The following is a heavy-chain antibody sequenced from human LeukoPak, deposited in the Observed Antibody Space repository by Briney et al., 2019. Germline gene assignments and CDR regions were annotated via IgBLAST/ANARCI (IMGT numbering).Heavy chain of an antibody. CDR2: IYYSGST. J-gene: IGHJ5*02. Sequence: SETLSLTCTVSGGSISSYYWSWIRQPPGKGLEWVGYIYYSGSTYYNPSLKSRLVISRDTSKNQFSLKLSSVTAADTAVYYCAKAGWRGGGTFHEFDPWGQGTLVTVSS. D-gene: IGHD3-16*01. CDR1: GGSISSYY. V-gene: IGHV4-59*08. CDR3: AKAGWRGGGTFHEFDP.